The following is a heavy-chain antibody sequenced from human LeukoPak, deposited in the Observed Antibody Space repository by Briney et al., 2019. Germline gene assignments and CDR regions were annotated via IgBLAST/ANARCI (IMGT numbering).Heavy chain of an antibody. J-gene: IGHJ4*02. CDR3: ARDMSSFAGAAADIPFDY. Sequence: ASVKVSCKASGYTFTSYGISWVRQAPGQGLEWMGWISAYNGNTNYAQKLHGRVTMTTDTSTSTAYMELRSLRSDDTAVYYCARDMSSFAGAAADIPFDYWGQGTLVTVSS. CDR2: ISAYNGNT. CDR1: GYTFTSYG. V-gene: IGHV1-18*01. D-gene: IGHD6-13*01.